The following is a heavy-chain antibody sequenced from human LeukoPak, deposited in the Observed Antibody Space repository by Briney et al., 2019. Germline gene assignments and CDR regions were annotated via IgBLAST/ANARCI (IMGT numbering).Heavy chain of an antibody. Sequence: PGGPLRLSCAASGFTFSSYSMNWVRQAPGKGLEWVSSISSSSSYIYYADSVKGRFTISRDNAKNSLYLQMNSLRAEDTAVYYCARDAGDTAMAIDYWGQGTLVTVSS. J-gene: IGHJ4*02. CDR2: ISSSSSYI. CDR3: ARDAGDTAMAIDY. D-gene: IGHD5-18*01. V-gene: IGHV3-21*01. CDR1: GFTFSSYS.